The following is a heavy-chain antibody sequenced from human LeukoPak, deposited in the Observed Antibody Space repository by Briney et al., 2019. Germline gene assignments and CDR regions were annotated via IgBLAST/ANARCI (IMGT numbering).Heavy chain of an antibody. Sequence: GGSLRLSCAASGFTFSSYAMSWVRQAPGKGLEWVSAISGSGGSTYYADSVKGRFTISRDNSKNTLYLQMNSLRAEDTAVYYCAKDSSVLLWFGDLPRGYFDYWGQGTLVTVSS. CDR1: GFTFSSYA. D-gene: IGHD3-10*01. CDR2: ISGSGGST. CDR3: AKDSSVLLWFGDLPRGYFDY. V-gene: IGHV3-23*01. J-gene: IGHJ4*02.